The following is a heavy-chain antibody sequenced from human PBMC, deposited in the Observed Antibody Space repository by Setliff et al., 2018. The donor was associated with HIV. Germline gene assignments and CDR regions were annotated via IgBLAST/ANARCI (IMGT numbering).Heavy chain of an antibody. CDR1: GGTFSSYA. V-gene: IGHV1-69*10. CDR2: IIPILGIA. CDR3: SRDRGYYYDSSGYYYLNY. Sequence: GASVKVSCKASGGTFSSYAISWVRQAPGQGLEWMGGIIPILGIANHAQKFQGRVTITADKSTSTAYMELSSLRSEDTAVYYCSRDRGYYYDSSGYYYLNYWGQGTLVTVSS. J-gene: IGHJ4*02. D-gene: IGHD3-22*01.